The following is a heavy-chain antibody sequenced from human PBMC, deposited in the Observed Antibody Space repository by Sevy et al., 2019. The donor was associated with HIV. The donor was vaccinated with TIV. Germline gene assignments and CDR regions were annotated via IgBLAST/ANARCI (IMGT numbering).Heavy chain of an antibody. CDR3: ARGLNYYYYGMDV. J-gene: IGHJ6*02. V-gene: IGHV4-39*01. Sequence: SETLSLTCTVSGGSISSSSYYWGWIRQPPGKGLEWIGSIYHSGSTYYNPSLKSRVTISVDTSKNLFSLKLSSVTAADTAVYYCARGLNYYYYGMDVWGQGTTVTVSS. CDR1: GGSISSSSYY. D-gene: IGHD5-12*01. CDR2: IYHSGST.